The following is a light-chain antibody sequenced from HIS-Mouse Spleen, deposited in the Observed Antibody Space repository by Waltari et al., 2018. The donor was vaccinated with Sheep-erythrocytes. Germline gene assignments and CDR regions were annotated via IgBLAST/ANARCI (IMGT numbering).Light chain of an antibody. Sequence: QSALTQPASVSGSPGQSITIPCPGTSSDVGGYNYVSWYQQQPGKAPKLMIYDVSKRPSGVPDRFSGSKSGNTASLTISGLQAEDEADYYCCSYAGSYNHVFATGTKVTVL. J-gene: IGLJ1*01. CDR3: CSYAGSYNHV. CDR2: DVS. V-gene: IGLV2-11*01. CDR1: SSDVGGYNY.